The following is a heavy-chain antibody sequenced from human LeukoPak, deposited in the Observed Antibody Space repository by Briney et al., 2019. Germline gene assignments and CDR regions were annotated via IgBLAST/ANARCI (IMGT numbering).Heavy chain of an antibody. CDR1: GFSISSGHY. Sequence: PSETLSLTCTVSGFSISSGHYWGWVRQPPGAGLDWIGSVYQSGTTYYNPSLKSRVTTSVDMSKNQFSLRLRPVTAADTAVYYCARIFIRNGYSSYFDCWGQGTLVTVSS. CDR3: ARIFIRNGYSSYFDC. CDR2: VYQSGTT. V-gene: IGHV4-38-2*02. D-gene: IGHD5-18*01. J-gene: IGHJ4*02.